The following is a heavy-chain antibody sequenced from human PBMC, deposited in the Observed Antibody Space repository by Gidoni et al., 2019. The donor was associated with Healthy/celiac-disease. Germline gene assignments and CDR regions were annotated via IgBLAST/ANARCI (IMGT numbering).Heavy chain of an antibody. CDR3: ARLVYQYGMDV. CDR2: IFSNDEK. D-gene: IGHD2-8*02. Sequence: QVTLKESGPVLVKPTETLTLTCTVSGFSLSNARMGVSWIRQPPGKALEWLAHIFSNDEKSYSTSLKSRRTISKDTSKSQVVLTMTNMDPVDTATYYCARLVYQYGMDVWGQGTTVTVSS. V-gene: IGHV2-26*01. CDR1: GFSLSNARMG. J-gene: IGHJ6*02.